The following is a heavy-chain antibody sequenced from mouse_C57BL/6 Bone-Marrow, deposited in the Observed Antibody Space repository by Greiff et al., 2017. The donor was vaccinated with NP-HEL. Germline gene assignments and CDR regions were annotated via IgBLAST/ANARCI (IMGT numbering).Heavy chain of an antibody. D-gene: IGHD2-1*01. V-gene: IGHV1-63*01. J-gene: IGHJ4*01. CDR2: IYPGGGYT. CDR1: GYTFTNYW. Sequence: QVQLQQSGAELVRPGTSVKMSCKASGYTFTNYWIGWAKQRPGHGREWIGDIYPGGGYTNYNEKFKGKATLTADKSSSTAYMQFSSLTSEDAAIYYCARSGGNYDYYAMDYWGQGTSVTVSS. CDR3: ARSGGNYDYYAMDY.